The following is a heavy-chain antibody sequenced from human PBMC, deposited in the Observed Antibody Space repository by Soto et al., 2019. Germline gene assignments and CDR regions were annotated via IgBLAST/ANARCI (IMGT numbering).Heavy chain of an antibody. Sequence: GGSLRLSCAASGFTFSSYGMHWVRQAPGKGLEWVAVISYDGSNKYYADSVKGRFTISRDNSKNTLYLQMNSLRAEDTAVYYCAKDLGGGDRNAWGQGTLVTVSS. J-gene: IGHJ5*02. CDR2: ISYDGSNK. V-gene: IGHV3-30*18. CDR1: GFTFSSYG. D-gene: IGHD2-21*02. CDR3: AKDLGGGDRNA.